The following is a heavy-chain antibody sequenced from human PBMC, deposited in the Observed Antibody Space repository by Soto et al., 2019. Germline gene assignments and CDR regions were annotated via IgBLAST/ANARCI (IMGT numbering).Heavy chain of an antibody. CDR2: ISSHGDST. CDR3: ARRDGYNSDY. V-gene: IGHV3-64*01. CDR1: GFTFSNYA. Sequence: EVQLVGSGGGLVQPGWSLRLSCAASGFTFSNYAMHWIRQAPGKGLEYVSAISSHGDSTYYANSVKGRFTISRDNSMNSLYLHMGSLRTEDMAVYYCARRDGYNSDYWGQGTLVTVSS. D-gene: IGHD5-12*01. J-gene: IGHJ4*02.